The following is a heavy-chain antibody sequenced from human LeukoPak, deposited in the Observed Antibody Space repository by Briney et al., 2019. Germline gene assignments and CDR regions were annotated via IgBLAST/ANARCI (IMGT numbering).Heavy chain of an antibody. Sequence: SETLSLPCTVSGGSISSYYWSWIRQPPGKGLEWIGYIYYSGSTNYNPSLKSRVTISVDTSKNQFSLKLSSVTAADTAVYYCARGWYYYDSSGYYYYFDYWGQGTLVTVSS. V-gene: IGHV4-59*01. J-gene: IGHJ4*02. CDR3: ARGWYYYDSSGYYYYFDY. CDR2: IYYSGST. D-gene: IGHD3-22*01. CDR1: GGSISSYY.